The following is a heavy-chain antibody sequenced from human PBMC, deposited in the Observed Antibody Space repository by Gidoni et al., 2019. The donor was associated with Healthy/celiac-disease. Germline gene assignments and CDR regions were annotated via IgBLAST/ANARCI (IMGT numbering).Heavy chain of an antibody. V-gene: IGHV3-9*01. CDR2: ISWNSGSI. D-gene: IGHD6-13*01. CDR1: GLTFDDYA. J-gene: IGHJ6*02. Sequence: EVQLVESGGGLVQPGRSLRLSCAASGLTFDDYAMHWVRQAPGKGMEWVSGISWNSGSIGYADSVKGRFTISRDNAKNSLYLQMNSLRAEDTALYYCAKDIRIAAAGDYYYGMDVWGQGTTVTVSS. CDR3: AKDIRIAAAGDYYYGMDV.